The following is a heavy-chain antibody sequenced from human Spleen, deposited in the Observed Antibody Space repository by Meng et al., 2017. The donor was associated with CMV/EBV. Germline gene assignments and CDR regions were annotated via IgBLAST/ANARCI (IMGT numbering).Heavy chain of an antibody. D-gene: IGHD6-6*01. CDR2: ISAYNGNT. V-gene: IGHV1-18*01. CDR1: GYTFTSYG. Sequence: CKASGYTFTSYGISWVRQAPGQGLEWMGWISAYNGNTNYAQKLQGRVTMTTDTSTSTAYMELRSLRSDDTAVYYCAGALAAPSGWFDPWGQGTLVTVSS. CDR3: AGALAAPSGWFDP. J-gene: IGHJ5*02.